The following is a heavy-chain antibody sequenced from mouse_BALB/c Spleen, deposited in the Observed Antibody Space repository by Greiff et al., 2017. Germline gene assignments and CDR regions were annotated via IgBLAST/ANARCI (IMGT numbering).Heavy chain of an antibody. CDR2: IWAGGST. D-gene: IGHD2-14*01. J-gene: IGHJ4*01. CDR3: AKPNYRYDGYAMDY. V-gene: IGHV2-9*02. CDR1: GFSLTSYG. Sequence: QVQLKESGPGLVAPSQSLSITCTVSGFSLTSYGVHWVRQPPGKGLEWLGVIWAGGSTNYNSALMSRLSISKDNSKSQVFLKMNSLQTDDTATYCCAKPNYRYDGYAMDYWGQGTSVTVSS.